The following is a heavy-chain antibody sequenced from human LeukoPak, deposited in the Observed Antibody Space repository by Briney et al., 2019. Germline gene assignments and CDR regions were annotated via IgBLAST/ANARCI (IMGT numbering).Heavy chain of an antibody. CDR3: ARDGYDSSGYYPTGGFDY. V-gene: IGHV3-21*01. J-gene: IGHJ4*02. D-gene: IGHD3-22*01. CDR1: GFTFSSYS. Sequence: GGSLRLSCAASGFTFSSYSMNWVRQAPGKGLEWVSSISSSSSYIYYADSVKGRFTISRDNAKNSLHLQMNSLRAEDTAVYYCARDGYDSSGYYPTGGFDYWGQGTLVTVSS. CDR2: ISSSSSYI.